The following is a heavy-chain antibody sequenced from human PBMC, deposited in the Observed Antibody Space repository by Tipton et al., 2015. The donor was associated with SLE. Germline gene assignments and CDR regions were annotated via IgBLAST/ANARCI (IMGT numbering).Heavy chain of an antibody. CDR3: ARGLYVLDY. CDR1: GASVTSHNYY. Sequence: TLSLTCTVSGASVTSHNYYWNWVRQPAGKGLEWIGRIYTGVFTYYNPSLESRVTISMDTPKNQFSLKETSVTAADTAVYYCARGLYVLDYWGQGTLVTVSS. D-gene: IGHD2-8*01. J-gene: IGHJ4*02. V-gene: IGHV4-61*02. CDR2: IYTGVFT.